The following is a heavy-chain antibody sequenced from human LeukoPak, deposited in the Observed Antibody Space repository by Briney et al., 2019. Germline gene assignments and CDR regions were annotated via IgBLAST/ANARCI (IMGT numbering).Heavy chain of an antibody. CDR1: GGSISSYY. J-gene: IGHJ4*02. D-gene: IGHD3-10*01. V-gene: IGHV4-4*07. CDR3: ARDEYYYGSGSYPADY. Sequence: SETLSLTCTVSGGSISSYYWSWIRQPAGKGPEWIGRIYTSGSTNHNPSLKSRVTMSVDTSKNQFSLKLSSVTAADTAVYYCARDEYYYGSGSYPADYWGQGTLVTVSS. CDR2: IYTSGST.